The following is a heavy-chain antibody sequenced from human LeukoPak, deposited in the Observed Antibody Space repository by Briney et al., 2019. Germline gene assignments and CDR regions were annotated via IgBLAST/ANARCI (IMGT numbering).Heavy chain of an antibody. Sequence: GGSLRLSCAASGFTFSSYAMSWVRQAPGKGLEWVSAISGSGGSTYYADSVKGRFTISRDNSKNTLYLQMSSLRAEDTAVYYCAKPFVVVPAAMWGLRDYWGQGTLVTVSS. J-gene: IGHJ4*02. CDR3: AKPFVVVPAAMWGLRDY. CDR1: GFTFSSYA. V-gene: IGHV3-23*01. CDR2: ISGSGGST. D-gene: IGHD2-2*01.